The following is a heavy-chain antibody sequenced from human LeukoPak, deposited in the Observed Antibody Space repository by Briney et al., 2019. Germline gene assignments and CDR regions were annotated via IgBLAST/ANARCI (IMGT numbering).Heavy chain of an antibody. CDR2: IYHSGST. CDR3: ARVGRGSGWYIDVYYFDY. Sequence: SETLSLTCTVSGYSISSGYYWGWIRQPPGKGLEWIGSIYHSGSTYYNPSLKSRVTISVDTSKNQFSLKLSSVTAADTAVYYCARVGRGSGWYIDVYYFDYWGQGTLVTVSS. V-gene: IGHV4-38-2*02. J-gene: IGHJ4*02. CDR1: GYSISSGYY. D-gene: IGHD6-19*01.